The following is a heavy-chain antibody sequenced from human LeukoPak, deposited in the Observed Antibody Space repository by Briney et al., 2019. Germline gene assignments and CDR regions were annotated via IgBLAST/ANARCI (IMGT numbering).Heavy chain of an antibody. D-gene: IGHD1-1*01. CDR2: INHSGST. J-gene: IGHJ6*02. Sequence: SETLSLTCAVYGGSFSGYYWSWIRQSPGKGLEWIGEINHSGSTNYNPSLKSRVTISVDTSKNQFSLKLTSVTAADTAAYYCARPLGQGNEYGMDVWGQGTTVTVSS. V-gene: IGHV4-34*01. CDR3: ARPLGQGNEYGMDV. CDR1: GGSFSGYY.